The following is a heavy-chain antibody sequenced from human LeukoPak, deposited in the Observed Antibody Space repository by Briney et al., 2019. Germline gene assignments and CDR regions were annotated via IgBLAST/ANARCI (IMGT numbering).Heavy chain of an antibody. V-gene: IGHV4-34*01. D-gene: IGHD1-26*01. CDR3: ARNIVGATIGWFDP. CDR2: INHSGST. Sequence: PLETLSLTCAVYGGSFSGYYWSWIRQPPGKGLEWIGEINHSGSTNYNPSLKSRVTISVDTSKNQFSLKLSSVTAADTAVYYCARNIVGATIGWFDPWGQGTLVIVSS. J-gene: IGHJ5*02. CDR1: GGSFSGYY.